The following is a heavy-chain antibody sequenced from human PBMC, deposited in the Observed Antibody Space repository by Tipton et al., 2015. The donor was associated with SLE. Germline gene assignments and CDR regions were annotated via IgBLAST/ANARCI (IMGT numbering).Heavy chain of an antibody. D-gene: IGHD3-22*01. V-gene: IGHV3-30*04. CDR2: ISYHGSDK. Sequence: RSLRLSCAASGFSFSEYAMHWVRQAPGKGLEWVAVISYHGSDKYYADSVKGRFTISRDNSKKTLYLHMNSLRPEDTAVYYCARDQNYLDSSGSKSAYYFDSWGQGALVTVSS. CDR3: ARDQNYLDSSGSKSAYYFDS. J-gene: IGHJ4*02. CDR1: GFSFSEYA.